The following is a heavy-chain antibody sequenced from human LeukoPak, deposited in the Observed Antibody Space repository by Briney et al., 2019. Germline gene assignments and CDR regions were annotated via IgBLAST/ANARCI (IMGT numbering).Heavy chain of an antibody. CDR1: GLTLSNVW. CDR2: IRSQTAGGTT. Sequence: GGSLRLSCAVSGLTLSNVWMNWVRQAPGKGLEWVGRIRSQTAGGTTDFAAPVKGRFSISRDDSKNSLYLQMNSLTSEDTAVYYCAHGSAQYYEYWGQGTLVTVSS. CDR3: AHGSAQYYEY. V-gene: IGHV3-15*07. J-gene: IGHJ1*01. D-gene: IGHD2-15*01.